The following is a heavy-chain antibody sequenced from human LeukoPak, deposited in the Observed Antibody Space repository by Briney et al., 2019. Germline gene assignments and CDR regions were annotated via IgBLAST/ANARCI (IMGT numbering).Heavy chain of an antibody. Sequence: GGSLRLSCAASGFTFSTYWTHWVRQAAGEGLVWVSRISGDGSTTNYADSVKGRFTISRDNAKNTLYLQMNSLRAEDTAVYYCTRRVDTTRWYDPWGQGTLVTVSS. CDR2: ISGDGSTT. V-gene: IGHV3-74*01. CDR3: TRRVDTTRWYDP. J-gene: IGHJ5*02. D-gene: IGHD2-15*01. CDR1: GFTFSTYW.